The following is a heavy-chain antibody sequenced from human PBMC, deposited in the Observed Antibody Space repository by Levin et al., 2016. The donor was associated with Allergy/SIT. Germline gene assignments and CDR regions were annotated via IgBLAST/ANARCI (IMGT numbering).Heavy chain of an antibody. J-gene: IGHJ4*02. Sequence: SETLSLTCSVSGVSINDYYWNWIRQPPGMGLEWIGNVHYTGTTSYNPYLRSRVTMSLDASKNQFSMTLTPVTAADTAAYYCARDFSANWGFDYWGQGALVTVSS. CDR2: VHYTGTT. CDR1: GVSINDYY. V-gene: IGHV4-59*01. D-gene: IGHD7-27*01. CDR3: ARDFSANWGFDY.